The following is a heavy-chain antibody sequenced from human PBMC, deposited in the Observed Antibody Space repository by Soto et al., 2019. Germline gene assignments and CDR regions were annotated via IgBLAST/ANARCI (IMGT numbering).Heavy chain of an antibody. J-gene: IGHJ4*02. CDR2: IKSKTDGGTT. CDR3: TTDNAGDSSGYYYASFDY. CDR1: GFTFSNAW. V-gene: IGHV3-15*07. D-gene: IGHD3-22*01. Sequence: GGSLRLSCAASGFTFSNAWMNWVRQAPGKGLEWVGRIKSKTDGGTTDYAAPVKGRFTISRDDSKNTLYLQMNSLKTEDTAVYYCTTDNAGDSSGYYYASFDYWGQGTLVTVSS.